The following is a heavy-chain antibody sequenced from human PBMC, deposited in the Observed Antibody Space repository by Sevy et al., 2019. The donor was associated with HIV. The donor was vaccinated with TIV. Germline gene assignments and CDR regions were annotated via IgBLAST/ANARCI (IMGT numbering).Heavy chain of an antibody. D-gene: IGHD2-15*01. CDR3: ARENCSGGTCYLEFDS. CDR1: GFTFNSYS. CDR2: ISSSSGTI. J-gene: IGHJ4*02. V-gene: IGHV3-48*02. Sequence: SLRLSCAASGFTFNSYSMNWVRQAPGKGLEWISYISSSSGTIYYADSVKGRFTISRDNAKNSLYLQMNSLRDEDTAVYYCARENCSGGTCYLEFDSWGQGALVTVSS.